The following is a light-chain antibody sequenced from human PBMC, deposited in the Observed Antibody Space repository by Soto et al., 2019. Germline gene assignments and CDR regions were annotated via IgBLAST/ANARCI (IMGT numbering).Light chain of an antibody. CDR3: HQRAGWPPT. J-gene: IGKJ4*01. CDR2: DAS. CDR1: QSVSSK. Sequence: EIVMTQSPATLSVSPGERATLSSRASQSVSSKLAWYQQKPGQAPRLLISDASNRATGIPDRFSGSGSGTDFTLTINSLEPEDFAVYFCHQRAGWPPTFGGGTKVDI. V-gene: IGKV3-11*01.